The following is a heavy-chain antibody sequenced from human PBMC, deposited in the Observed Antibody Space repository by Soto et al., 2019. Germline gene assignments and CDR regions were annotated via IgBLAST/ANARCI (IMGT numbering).Heavy chain of an antibody. Sequence: PLNRSRKSSGYGLTINVVGWGRQAIGQGLEWMGWMNPGSGDTGYAQKFQGRVTMTRDISIATAYLELSSLRSDDTAIYYCARMATFGSLNWFGPWGQGTLVTGSS. V-gene: IGHV1-8*01. CDR3: ARMATFGSLNWFGP. CDR2: MNPGSGDT. J-gene: IGHJ5*02. D-gene: IGHD3-16*01. CDR1: GYGLTINV.